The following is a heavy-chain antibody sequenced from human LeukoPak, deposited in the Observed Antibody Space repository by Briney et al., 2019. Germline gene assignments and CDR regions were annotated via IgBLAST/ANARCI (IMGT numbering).Heavy chain of an antibody. CDR1: GFTFSSYS. V-gene: IGHV3-21*01. CDR2: ISSSSSYI. CDR3: AREMVRGVYGMDV. D-gene: IGHD3-10*01. Sequence: PGGSLRLSCAASGFTFSSYSMNWVRQAPGKGLEWASSISSSSSYIYYADSVKGRFTISRDNAKNSLYLQMNSLRAEDTAVYYCAREMVRGVYGMDVWGKGTTVTVSS. J-gene: IGHJ6*04.